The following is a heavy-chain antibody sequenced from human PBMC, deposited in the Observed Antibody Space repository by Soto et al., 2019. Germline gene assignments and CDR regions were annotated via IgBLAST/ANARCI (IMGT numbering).Heavy chain of an antibody. V-gene: IGHV3-30-3*01. J-gene: IGHJ4*02. Sequence: GGSLRLSCAASGFTFSSYAMHWVRQAPGKGLEWVAVISYDGSNKYYADSVKGRFTISRDNSKNTLYLQMNSLRAEDTAVYYCARDRSFYDYWGQGTLVTVYS. CDR1: GFTFSSYA. CDR3: ARDRSFYDY. D-gene: IGHD3-16*02. CDR2: ISYDGSNK.